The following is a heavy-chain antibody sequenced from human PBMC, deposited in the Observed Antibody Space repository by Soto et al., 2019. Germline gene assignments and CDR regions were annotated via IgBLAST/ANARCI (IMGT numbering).Heavy chain of an antibody. CDR3: ARGIRAVYYYYYYGMDV. V-gene: IGHV4-34*01. Sequence: SETLSLTCAVYGGSFSGYYWSWIRQPPGKGLEWIGEINHSGSTNYNPSLKSRVTISVDTSKNQFSLKLSSVTAADTAVYYCARGIRAVYYYYYYGMDVWGQGTTVTVSS. CDR2: INHSGST. J-gene: IGHJ6*02. D-gene: IGHD2-2*01. CDR1: GGSFSGYY.